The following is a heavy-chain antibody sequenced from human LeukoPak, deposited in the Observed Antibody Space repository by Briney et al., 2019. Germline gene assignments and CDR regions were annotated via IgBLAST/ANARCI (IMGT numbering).Heavy chain of an antibody. V-gene: IGHV3-11*06. CDR1: GFTFSDYY. J-gene: IGHJ4*02. CDR2: ISSSGSYT. D-gene: IGHD6-19*01. CDR3: ARVRAVAGTEVLYYFDY. Sequence: NPGGSLRLSCAASGFTFSDYYMNWIRQAPGKGLEWVSYISSSGSYTNYADSVKGRFTISRDNAKNTVYLQMNSLRAEDTAVYYCARVRAVAGTEVLYYFDYWGQGTLVTVSS.